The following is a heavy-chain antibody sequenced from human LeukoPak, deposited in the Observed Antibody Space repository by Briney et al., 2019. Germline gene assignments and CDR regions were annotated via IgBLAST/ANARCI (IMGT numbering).Heavy chain of an antibody. Sequence: GGSLRLSCAASGFTFSGSAMHWVRQASGKGLEWVGRIRSKANSYATAYAASVKGRFTIYRDDSKNTAYLQMNSLKTEDTAVEYWTRPEYSSGWYLGYWGQGTLVTVSS. CDR2: IRSKANSYAT. D-gene: IGHD6-19*01. CDR3: TRPEYSSGWYLGY. V-gene: IGHV3-73*01. CDR1: GFTFSGSA. J-gene: IGHJ4*02.